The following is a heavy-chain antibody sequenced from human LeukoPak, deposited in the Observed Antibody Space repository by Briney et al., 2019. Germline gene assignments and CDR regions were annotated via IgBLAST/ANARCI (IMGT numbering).Heavy chain of an antibody. J-gene: IGHJ4*02. CDR2: INSDGRST. V-gene: IGHV3-74*01. D-gene: IGHD5-24*01. CDR1: GFTFSEYW. Sequence: PGGSLRLSCAASGFTFSEYWMHWVRQAPGKGLVWVSRINSDGRSTNYADSVKGRFTISRDNAKNTLYLQMNSLRAEDTAVYYCTTRDGYNHFDYWGQGTLVTVSS. CDR3: TTRDGYNHFDY.